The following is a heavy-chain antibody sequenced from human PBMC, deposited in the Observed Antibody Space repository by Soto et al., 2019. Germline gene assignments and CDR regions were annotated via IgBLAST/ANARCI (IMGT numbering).Heavy chain of an antibody. CDR1: GFTFSSYW. D-gene: IGHD3-10*01. CDR3: VRPLRGGNYYMDV. Sequence: GGSLRLSCAASGFTFSSYWMHWVRQVPGKGLVWVSRINSDGRSTSYADSVKGRFTISRDNAKNTLYLQMNSLRVEDTTVYYCVRPLRGGNYYMDVWGKRTTVTVSS. J-gene: IGHJ6*03. V-gene: IGHV3-74*01. CDR2: INSDGRST.